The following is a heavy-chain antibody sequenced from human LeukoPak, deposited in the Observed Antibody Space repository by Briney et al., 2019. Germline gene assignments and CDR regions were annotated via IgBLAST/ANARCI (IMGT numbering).Heavy chain of an antibody. D-gene: IGHD3-22*01. J-gene: IGHJ3*02. CDR2: INPSGGST. CDR3: AAEYYYDSSGYSGNDAFDI. V-gene: IGHV1-46*01. CDR1: GYTFTSYY. Sequence: ASVKVSCKASGYTFTSYYMHWVRQVPGQGLEWMGIINPSGGSTSYAQKFQGRVTMTRDTSTSTVYMELSSLRSEDTAVYYCAAEYYYDSSGYSGNDAFDIWGQGTMVTVSS.